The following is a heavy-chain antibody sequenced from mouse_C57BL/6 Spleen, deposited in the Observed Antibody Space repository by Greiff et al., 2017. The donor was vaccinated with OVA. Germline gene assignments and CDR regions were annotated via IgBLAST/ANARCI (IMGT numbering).Heavy chain of an antibody. V-gene: IGHV5-17*01. CDR2: ISSGSSTI. D-gene: IGHD4-1*01. Sequence: EVKLVESGGGLVKPGGSLKLSCAASGFTFSDYGMHWVRQAPEKGLEWVAYISSGSSTIYYADTVKGRFTISRDNAKNTLFLQMTRLRSEDTAMYYCARGGRTGVWFAYWGQGTLVTVSA. CDR1: GFTFSDYG. J-gene: IGHJ3*01. CDR3: ARGGRTGVWFAY.